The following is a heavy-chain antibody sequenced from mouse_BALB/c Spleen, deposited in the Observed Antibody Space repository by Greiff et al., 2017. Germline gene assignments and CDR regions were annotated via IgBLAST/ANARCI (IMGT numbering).Heavy chain of an antibody. D-gene: IGHD2-3*01. J-gene: IGHJ4*01. CDR2: IYPGGGYT. CDR1: GYTFTNYW. V-gene: IGHV1-63*02. CDR3: ARSEDGYLAMDD. Sequence: VQLQQSGAELVRPGTSVKISCKASGYTFTNYWLGWVKQRPGHGLEWIGDIYPGGGYTNYNEKFKGKATLTADTSSSTAYMQLSSLTSEDSAVYFCARSEDGYLAMDDWGQGTSVTVSS.